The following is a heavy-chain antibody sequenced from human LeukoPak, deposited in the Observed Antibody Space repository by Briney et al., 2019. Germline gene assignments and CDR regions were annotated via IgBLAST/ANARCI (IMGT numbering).Heavy chain of an antibody. J-gene: IGHJ4*02. D-gene: IGHD1-14*01. Sequence: GGSLRLSCAASGFTFSDYSMNWVRQAPGKGLEWVSYISSSSNTIYYADSVKGRFTISRDNAKNSLYLQMNSLKSEDTAVYYCTTELDVRPNHYWGQGTLVTVSS. V-gene: IGHV3-48*01. CDR1: GFTFSDYS. CDR2: ISSSSNTI. CDR3: TTELDVRPNHY.